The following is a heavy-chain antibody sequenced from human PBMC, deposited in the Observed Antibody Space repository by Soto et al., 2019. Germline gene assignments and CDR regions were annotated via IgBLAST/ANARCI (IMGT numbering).Heavy chain of an antibody. CDR1: GYTFTSYA. CDR2: INAGNGNT. D-gene: IGHD6-13*01. Sequence: QVQLVQSGAEVKKPGASVKVSCKASGYTFTSYAMHWVRQAPGQRLEWMGWINAGNGNTKYSQKFQGRVTITRDTSASTAYMELSSLSSEDTAVYYCASARFVAASPWYWGQGTLVTVSS. CDR3: ASARFVAASPWY. J-gene: IGHJ4*02. V-gene: IGHV1-3*01.